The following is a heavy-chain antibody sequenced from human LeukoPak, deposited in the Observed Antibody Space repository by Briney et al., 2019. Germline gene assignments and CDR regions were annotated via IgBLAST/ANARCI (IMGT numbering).Heavy chain of an antibody. D-gene: IGHD3-16*02. Sequence: GGSLRLSCAASGFTFSSYGMHWVRQAPGKGLEWVAVISYDGSNKYYADSVKGRFTISRDNSKNTLYLQMNSLRAEDTAVYYCAKEGYDYVWGSYRYLYYFDYWGQGTLVTVSS. J-gene: IGHJ4*02. V-gene: IGHV3-30*18. CDR1: GFTFSSYG. CDR3: AKEGYDYVWGSYRYLYYFDY. CDR2: ISYDGSNK.